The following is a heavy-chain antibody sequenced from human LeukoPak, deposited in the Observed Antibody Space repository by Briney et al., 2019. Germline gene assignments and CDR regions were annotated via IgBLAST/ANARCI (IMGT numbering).Heavy chain of an antibody. D-gene: IGHD6-13*01. CDR1: GFTFSSYS. V-gene: IGHV3-21*01. J-gene: IGHJ4*02. CDR2: ISSGSSYI. CDR3: ARDGIADDFDY. Sequence: GGSLRLSCAASGFTFSSYSMNWVRQAPGKGLEWVSSISSGSSYIYYADSVKGRFTISRDNAKNSLYLQMNSLRAEDTAVYYCARDGIADDFDYWGQGTLVTVSS.